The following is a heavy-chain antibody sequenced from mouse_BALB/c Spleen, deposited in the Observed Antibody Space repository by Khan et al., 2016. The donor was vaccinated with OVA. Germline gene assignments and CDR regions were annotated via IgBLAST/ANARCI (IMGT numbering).Heavy chain of an antibody. Sequence: QVQLKESGPELVKPGASVRISCKASGYTFTSYYIHWVKQRPGQGLEWIGWIYPGNVNNDYNEKFKGKASLTADQSSSTAYMQLSSLTSEDSAVYFCARWGGNYPSYAMDYWGQGTSVTVSS. V-gene: IGHV1S56*01. CDR2: IYPGNVNN. CDR3: ARWGGNYPSYAMDY. CDR1: GYTFTSYY. J-gene: IGHJ4*01. D-gene: IGHD2-1*01.